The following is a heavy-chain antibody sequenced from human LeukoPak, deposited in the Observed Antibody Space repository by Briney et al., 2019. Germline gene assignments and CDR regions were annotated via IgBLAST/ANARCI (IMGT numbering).Heavy chain of an antibody. Sequence: PSETPSLTCTVSGGSISSSSYYWGWIRQPPGKGLEWIGSIYYSGSTYYNPSLKSRVTISVDTSKNQFSLKLSSVTAADTAVYYCAGVGYSYGSNYFDYWGQGTLVTVSS. D-gene: IGHD5-18*01. CDR3: AGVGYSYGSNYFDY. CDR2: IYYSGST. CDR1: GGSISSSSYY. J-gene: IGHJ4*02. V-gene: IGHV4-39*05.